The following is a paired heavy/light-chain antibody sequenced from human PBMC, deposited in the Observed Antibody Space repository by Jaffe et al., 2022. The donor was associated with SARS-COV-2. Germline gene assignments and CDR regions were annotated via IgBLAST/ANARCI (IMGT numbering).Heavy chain of an antibody. V-gene: IGHV1-3*01. CDR1: GYTFTSYT. J-gene: IGHJ6*02. CDR3: ARDIRDYSNYNYGMDV. D-gene: IGHD4-4*01. Sequence: QVQLVQSGAEVKKPGASVKVSCEASGYTFTSYTIHWVRQAPGHRLEWMGWMNVGNEKTKYGEKFQGRVTFTRDTPANTAFMELRSLRSEDTAVYYCARDIRDYSNYNYGMDVWGQGTTVTVSS. CDR2: MNVGNEKT.
Light chain of an antibody. J-gene: IGLJ3*02. V-gene: IGLV7-43*01. CDR1: TGAVTSGDY. CDR2: GTR. Sequence: QTVVTQEPSLTVSPGGTVTLTCASRTGAVTSGDYPSWFQQKPGQAPRALIYGTRNKHSWTPARFSGSLLGGKAALTLSGVQPEDEAEYYCLLYYGDAQAVFGGGTKLTVL. CDR3: LLYYGDAQAV.